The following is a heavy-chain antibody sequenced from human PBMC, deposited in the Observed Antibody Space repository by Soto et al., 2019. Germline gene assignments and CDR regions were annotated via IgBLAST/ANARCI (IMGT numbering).Heavy chain of an antibody. Sequence: SETLSLTCIVSGGSISSYYWSWIRQPPGKGLEWIGYISYSGTTNYNPSLKGRVTISVDTSKNQFSLKLSSVTAADTSVYYCARGCRSRLRFLELPAPVDVWGKGTTVTVSS. J-gene: IGHJ6*01. D-gene: IGHD3-3*01. V-gene: IGHV4-59*01. CDR1: GGSISSYY. CDR2: ISYSGTT. CDR3: ARGCRSRLRFLELPAPVDV.